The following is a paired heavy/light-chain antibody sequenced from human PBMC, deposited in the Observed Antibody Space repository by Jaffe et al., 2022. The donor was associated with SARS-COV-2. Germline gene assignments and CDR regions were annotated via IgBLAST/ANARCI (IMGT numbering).Light chain of an antibody. CDR3: SSYTSSSTRV. CDR2: DVS. Sequence: QSALTQPASVSGSPGQSITISCTGTSSDVGGYDYVSWYQQHPGKAPKLMIYDVSNRPSGVSNRFSGSKSGNTASLTISGLQAEDEADYYCSSYTSSSTRVFGGGTKLTVL. CDR1: SSDVGGYDY. V-gene: IGLV2-14*01. J-gene: IGLJ3*02.
Heavy chain of an antibody. V-gene: IGHV3-53*02. CDR2: IYSGDTT. D-gene: IGHD3-3*01. CDR1: GFPVSSNY. Sequence: EVQLVETGGGLIQPGGSLRLSCAASGFPVSSNYMSWVRQAPGKGLEWVSVIYSGDTTYYADSVKGRFTISRDNSKNTLFLQMNSLRAEDTAVYYCARDSSASPRFFWWGQGTLVTVSS. CDR3: ARDSSASPRFFW. J-gene: IGHJ4*02.